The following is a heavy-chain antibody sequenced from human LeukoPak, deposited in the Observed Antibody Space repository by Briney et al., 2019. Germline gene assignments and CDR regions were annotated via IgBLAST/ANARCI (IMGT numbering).Heavy chain of an antibody. Sequence: ASVKVSCKASGYTFTSYGISWVRQAPGQGLEWMGWISAYSGNTNYAQKLQGRVTMTTDTSTSTAYMELRSLRSDDTAVYYCARVGYIYGWGYFDYWGQGTLVTVSS. J-gene: IGHJ4*02. CDR1: GYTFTSYG. CDR3: ARVGYIYGWGYFDY. D-gene: IGHD5-18*01. CDR2: ISAYSGNT. V-gene: IGHV1-18*01.